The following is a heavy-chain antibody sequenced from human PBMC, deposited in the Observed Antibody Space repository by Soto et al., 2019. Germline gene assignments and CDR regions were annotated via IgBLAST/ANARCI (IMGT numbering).Heavy chain of an antibody. J-gene: IGHJ4*02. CDR3: ARQSSVSGGYGRYLDF. D-gene: IGHD5-12*01. CDR1: GGSISSSGYY. Sequence: QLQLQESGPGLVKPSETLSLTCTVSGGSISSSGYYWGWIRQPPGKGLEWIGTIYYSGSTYYNPSPKGQVTISVDPSRTQFSLSLSSVTAADPSVYYCARQSSVSGGYGRYLDFWGQGTWSPSPQ. CDR2: IYYSGST. V-gene: IGHV4-39*01.